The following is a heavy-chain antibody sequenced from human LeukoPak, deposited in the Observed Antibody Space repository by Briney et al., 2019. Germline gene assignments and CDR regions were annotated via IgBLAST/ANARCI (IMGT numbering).Heavy chain of an antibody. D-gene: IGHD6-13*01. V-gene: IGHV3-7*01. Sequence: GGSLRLSCAASGFTFSSYWMTWVRQAPGKGLEWVANINQDGSEKYFEDSVKGRFTISRDNAKNSLYLQMNSLRAEDTAAYYCASYSSSWPWYYYYMDVWGKGTTVTVSS. CDR1: GFTFSSYW. CDR3: ASYSSSWPWYYYYMDV. J-gene: IGHJ6*03. CDR2: INQDGSEK.